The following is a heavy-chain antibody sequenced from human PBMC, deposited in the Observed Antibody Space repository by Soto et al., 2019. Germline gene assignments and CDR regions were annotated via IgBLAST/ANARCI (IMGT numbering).Heavy chain of an antibody. V-gene: IGHV1-69*13. CDR3: ARGGDYYDSSGYPERGAFDI. J-gene: IGHJ3*02. Sequence: SVKVSCKASGGTFSSYAISWVRQAPGQGLEWMGGIIPIFGTANYAQKFQGRVTITADESTSTAYMELSSLRSEDTAVYYCARGGDYYDSSGYPERGAFDIWSQGTMVTGSS. CDR1: GGTFSSYA. CDR2: IIPIFGTA. D-gene: IGHD3-22*01.